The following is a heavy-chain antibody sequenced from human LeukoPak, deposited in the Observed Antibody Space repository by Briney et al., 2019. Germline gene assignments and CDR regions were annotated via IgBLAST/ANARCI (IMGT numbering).Heavy chain of an antibody. Sequence: GASVKVSCKVSGYTLTELSMHWVRQAPGKGLEWMGGFDPEDGETIYAQKFQGRVTMTRDTSTSTVYMELSSLRSEDTAVYYCARAGPMTPFDYWGQGTLVTVSS. CDR1: GYTLTELS. CDR2: FDPEDGET. J-gene: IGHJ4*02. D-gene: IGHD3-22*01. CDR3: ARAGPMTPFDY. V-gene: IGHV1-24*01.